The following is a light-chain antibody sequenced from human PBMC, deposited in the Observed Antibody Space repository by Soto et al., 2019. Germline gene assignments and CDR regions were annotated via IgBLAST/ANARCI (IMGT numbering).Light chain of an antibody. CDR1: QSIGST. Sequence: IVMTQSPATLSVSPGERATLSCRARQSIGSTLAWYQQKPGQTPRLLIYDASTSATGIPARFSGIGSGTEFTLIISSLQSEDFAVYYCQHYKTWPLSFGGGTKVEI. V-gene: IGKV3-15*01. CDR3: QHYKTWPLS. CDR2: DAS. J-gene: IGKJ4*01.